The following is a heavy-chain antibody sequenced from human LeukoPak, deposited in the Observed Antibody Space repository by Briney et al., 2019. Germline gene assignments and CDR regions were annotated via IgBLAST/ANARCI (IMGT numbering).Heavy chain of an antibody. CDR3: ARDGYCSGGSCYGHYYYYGMDA. CDR2: IIPILGIA. J-gene: IGHJ6*02. Sequence: GASVKVSCKASGGTFSSYAISWVRQAPGQGLEWMGRIIPILGIANYAQKFQGRVTITADKSTSTAYMELSSLRSEDTAVYYCARDGYCSGGSCYGHYYYYGMDAWGQGTTVTVSS. D-gene: IGHD2-15*01. CDR1: GGTFSSYA. V-gene: IGHV1-69*04.